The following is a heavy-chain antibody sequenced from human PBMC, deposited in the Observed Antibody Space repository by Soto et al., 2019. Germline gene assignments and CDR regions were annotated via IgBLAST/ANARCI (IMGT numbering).Heavy chain of an antibody. CDR1: GFTLSNYE. D-gene: IGHD3-10*02. J-gene: IGHJ6*02. V-gene: IGHV3-48*03. CDR3: ARDSVGYEYVRDYYYVMDV. CDR2: ISSSGSTI. Sequence: AGGSLRLSCAASGFTLSNYEMNWVRQAPGKGLEWVSYISSSGSTIYYADSVKGRFTISRDNAKNSLYLQMNSLRAEDTAVYYCARDSVGYEYVRDYYYVMDVWGQGTTVTVSS.